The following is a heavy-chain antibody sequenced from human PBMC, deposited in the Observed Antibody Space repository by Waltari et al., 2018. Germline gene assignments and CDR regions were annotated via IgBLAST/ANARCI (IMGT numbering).Heavy chain of an antibody. CDR3: ARAPTGEHFDY. V-gene: IGHV3-13*01. Sequence: EVQLVESGGGLVQPGGSLRLSCAASGFPFSSYDMHWVRQTTRKGLEWVSVTGIAGDTYYSGSVKGRFTISRERAKNSLYLQMNSLRAGDTAVYYCARAPTGEHFDYWGQGTLVTVSS. J-gene: IGHJ4*02. CDR1: GFPFSSYD. D-gene: IGHD7-27*01. CDR2: TGIAGDT.